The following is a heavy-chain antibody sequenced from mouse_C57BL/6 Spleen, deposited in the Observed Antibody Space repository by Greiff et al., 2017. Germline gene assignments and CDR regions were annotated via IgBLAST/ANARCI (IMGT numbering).Heavy chain of an antibody. CDR3: ARRDTVVATRAYFDY. Sequence: VQLQQSGPELVKPGASVKIPCKASGYTFTDYNMDCVKQSHGKSLEWIGDINPNNGGTIYNQKFKGKATLTVDKSSSTAYMELRSLTSEDTAVYYCARRDTVVATRAYFDYWGQGTTLTVSS. V-gene: IGHV1-18*01. CDR2: INPNNGGT. D-gene: IGHD1-1*01. CDR1: GYTFTDYN. J-gene: IGHJ2*01.